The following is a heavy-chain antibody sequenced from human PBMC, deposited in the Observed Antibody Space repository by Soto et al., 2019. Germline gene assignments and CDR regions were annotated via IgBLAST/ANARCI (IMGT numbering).Heavy chain of an antibody. Sequence: QVQLQESGPGLVKPSQTLSLTCTVSGGSISSGGYYWSWIRQHPGKGLEWIGYIYYSGSTYYTPSLKSRVTISVDTSKNQFSLKLSSVTAADTAVYYCARGITMVRGVILTPYFDYWGQGTLVTVSS. CDR1: GGSISSGGYY. CDR2: IYYSGST. D-gene: IGHD3-10*01. J-gene: IGHJ4*02. CDR3: ARGITMVRGVILTPYFDY. V-gene: IGHV4-31*03.